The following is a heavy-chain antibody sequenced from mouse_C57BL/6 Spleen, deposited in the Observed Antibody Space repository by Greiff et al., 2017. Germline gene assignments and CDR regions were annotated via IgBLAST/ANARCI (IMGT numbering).Heavy chain of an antibody. J-gene: IGHJ1*03. V-gene: IGHV5-17*01. CDR2: ISSGSSTI. CDR3: ARLYGSSEGYFDV. CDR1: GFTFSDYG. D-gene: IGHD1-1*01. Sequence: EVQRVESGGGLVKPGGSLKLSCAASGFTFSDYGMHWVRQAPEKGLEWVAYISSGSSTIYYADTVKGRFTISRDNAKNTLFLQMTSLRSEDTAMYYCARLYGSSEGYFDVWGTGTTVTVSS.